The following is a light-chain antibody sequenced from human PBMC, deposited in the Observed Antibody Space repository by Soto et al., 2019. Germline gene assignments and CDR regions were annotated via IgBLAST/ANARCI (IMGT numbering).Light chain of an antibody. CDR1: QSVSTS. J-gene: IGKJ1*01. V-gene: IGKV3-11*01. CDR3: QVRDVWPT. CDR2: DAS. Sequence: EIVLTQSPATLSLSPGERAALSCRASQSVSTSLAWYQHKPGKAPRVIIYDASKRAPGIPARFSGSESGTDFTLTISSLEPEDFAVYYCQVRDVWPTFGQGTKVDIK.